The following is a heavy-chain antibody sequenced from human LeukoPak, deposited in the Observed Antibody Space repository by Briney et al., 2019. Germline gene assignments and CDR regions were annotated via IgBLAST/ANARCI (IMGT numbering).Heavy chain of an antibody. CDR2: MYHSGNT. J-gene: IGHJ4*02. CDR3: ARHEKDSEQLWLQYYDY. D-gene: IGHD5-18*01. Sequence: PSETLSLTCTVSGGSISSSSYYWGWIRQPPGKGLEWIGSMYHSGNTYYNPSLKSRVTISVDTAKNQFSLKLSSVTAADTAVYYCARHEKDSEQLWLQYYDYWGQGTLVTVSS. V-gene: IGHV4-39*01. CDR1: GGSISSSSYY.